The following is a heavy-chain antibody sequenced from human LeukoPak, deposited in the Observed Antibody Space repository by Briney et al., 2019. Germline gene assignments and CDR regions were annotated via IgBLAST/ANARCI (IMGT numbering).Heavy chain of an antibody. V-gene: IGHV3-21*01. CDR1: GFTFSSYS. J-gene: IGHJ6*03. CDR2: ISSSSSYI. Sequence: PGGSLRLSCAASGFTFSSYSMNWVRQAPGKGLEWVSSISSSSSYIYYADSVKGRFTISRDNAKNSLYLQMNSLRAEDTAVYYCARESSSSSWYLYYYYYMDVWAKGPRSPSP. D-gene: IGHD6-13*01. CDR3: ARESSSSSWYLYYYYYMDV.